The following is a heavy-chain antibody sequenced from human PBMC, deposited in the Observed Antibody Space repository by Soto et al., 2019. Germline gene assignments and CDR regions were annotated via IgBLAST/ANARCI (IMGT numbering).Heavy chain of an antibody. CDR1: GGTFSSYA. D-gene: IGHD1-26*01. CDR2: IIPIFGTA. J-gene: IGHJ6*02. CDR3: ARVSGSYSRPGYYYGMDV. Sequence: SVKVSCKASGGTFSSYAISWVRQSPGQGLEWMGGIIPIFGTANYAQKFQGRVTITADESTSTAYMELSSLRSEDTAVYYCARVSGSYSRPGYYYGMDVWGQGTTVTVSS. V-gene: IGHV1-69*13.